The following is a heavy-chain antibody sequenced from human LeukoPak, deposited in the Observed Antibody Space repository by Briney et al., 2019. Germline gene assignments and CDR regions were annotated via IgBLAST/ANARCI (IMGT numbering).Heavy chain of an antibody. Sequence: SVKVSCKASGYTFTSYAISWVRQAPGQGLEWMGGIIPIFGTANYAQKFQGRVTITADESTSTAYMELSSLRSEDTAVYYCAREGYYDSSALDYWGQGTLVTVSS. CDR3: AREGYYDSSALDY. J-gene: IGHJ4*02. CDR2: IIPIFGTA. CDR1: GYTFTSYA. D-gene: IGHD3-22*01. V-gene: IGHV1-69*13.